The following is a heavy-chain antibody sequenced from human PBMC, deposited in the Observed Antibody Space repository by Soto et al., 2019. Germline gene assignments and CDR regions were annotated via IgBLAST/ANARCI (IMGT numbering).Heavy chain of an antibody. D-gene: IGHD3-10*01. V-gene: IGHV4-34*01. CDR3: ATHMVRGVMPY. CDR1: GGSFSGYY. CDR2: INHSGST. Sequence: TLSLTCAVYGGSFSGYYWSWIRQPPGKGLEWIGEINHSGSTNYNPSLKSRVTISVDTSKNQFSLKLSSVTAADTAVYYCATHMVRGVMPYWGQGTLVTVSS. J-gene: IGHJ4*02.